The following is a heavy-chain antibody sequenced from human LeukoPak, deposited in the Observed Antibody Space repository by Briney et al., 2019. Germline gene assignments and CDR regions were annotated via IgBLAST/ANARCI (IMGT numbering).Heavy chain of an antibody. CDR2: ISSSGSTI. Sequence: GGSLRLSCAASGFTFRSYEMNWVRQAPGKGLEWVSSISSSGSTIYYADSVKGRFTISRDNAKNSLYLQMNSLRAEDTAVYYCATRGYSSSWYHYYYYGMDVWGQGTTVTVSS. D-gene: IGHD6-13*01. J-gene: IGHJ6*02. V-gene: IGHV3-48*03. CDR1: GFTFRSYE. CDR3: ATRGYSSSWYHYYYYGMDV.